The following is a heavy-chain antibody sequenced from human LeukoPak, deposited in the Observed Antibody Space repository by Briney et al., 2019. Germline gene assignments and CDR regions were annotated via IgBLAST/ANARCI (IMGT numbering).Heavy chain of an antibody. Sequence: ASVKVSCKASGYTFTSYGISWVRQAPGQGLEWMGWISAYNGNTNYAQKLQGRVTMTTDTSTSTAYMELGSLRSDDTAVYYCARDQTLSYYYDSSGYMPDAFDIWGQGTMVTVSS. D-gene: IGHD3-22*01. J-gene: IGHJ3*02. CDR2: ISAYNGNT. V-gene: IGHV1-18*01. CDR1: GYTFTSYG. CDR3: ARDQTLSYYYDSSGYMPDAFDI.